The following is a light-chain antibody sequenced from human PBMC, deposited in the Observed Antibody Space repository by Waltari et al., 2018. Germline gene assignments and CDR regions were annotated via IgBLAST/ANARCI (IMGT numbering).Light chain of an antibody. Sequence: DIQMTQSPSSLSASVGDRVTITCRASQSISSYLNWYQQKPGKAPKRLIYVASSLESGVPSRFSGSVSGTDFTLTISSLQTEDFATYYCQQSYSTPWKFGQGTKVEIK. CDR2: VAS. J-gene: IGKJ1*01. CDR3: QQSYSTPWK. V-gene: IGKV1-39*01. CDR1: QSISSY.